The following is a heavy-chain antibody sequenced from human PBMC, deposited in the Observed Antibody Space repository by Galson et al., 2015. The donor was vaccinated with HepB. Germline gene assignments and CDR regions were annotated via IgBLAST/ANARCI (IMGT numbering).Heavy chain of an antibody. Sequence: SLRLSCAASGFTFSSYAMSWVRQAPGKGLEWVSAISGSGGSTYYADSVKGRFTISRDNSKNTLYLQMNSLRAEDTAVYYCAKRENMVRGPPDYWGQGTLVTVSS. V-gene: IGHV3-23*01. CDR2: ISGSGGST. CDR3: AKRENMVRGPPDY. CDR1: GFTFSSYA. J-gene: IGHJ4*02. D-gene: IGHD3-10*01.